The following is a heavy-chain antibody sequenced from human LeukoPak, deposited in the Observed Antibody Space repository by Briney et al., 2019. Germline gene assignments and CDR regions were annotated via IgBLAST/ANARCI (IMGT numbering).Heavy chain of an antibody. CDR3: ARDLRSGGVTYGQDS. CDR2: IIPKSGAT. V-gene: IGHV1-2*02. Sequence: GASVKVSCKASGFTFSDYFIHWVRQAPGQGLEWMGWIIPKSGATNYSQRFRDRLTMTSDTSTAYMDLRSLTSDDTAVYYCARDLRSGGVTYGQDSWGQGTLVTVSS. CDR1: GFTFSDYF. J-gene: IGHJ4*02. D-gene: IGHD5-18*01.